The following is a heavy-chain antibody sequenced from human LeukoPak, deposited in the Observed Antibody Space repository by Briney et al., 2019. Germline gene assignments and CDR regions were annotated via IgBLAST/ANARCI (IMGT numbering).Heavy chain of an antibody. CDR1: GGTFSSYA. J-gene: IGHJ5*02. V-gene: IGHV1-69*01. Sequence: GSSVKVSCKASGGTFSSYAISWVRQAPGQGLEWMGGINPIFGTANYAQKFQGRVTITADESTSTAYMELSSLRSEDTAVYYCARDRGDIVLMVYGNNWFDPWGQGTLVTVSS. D-gene: IGHD2-8*01. CDR3: ARDRGDIVLMVYGNNWFDP. CDR2: INPIFGTA.